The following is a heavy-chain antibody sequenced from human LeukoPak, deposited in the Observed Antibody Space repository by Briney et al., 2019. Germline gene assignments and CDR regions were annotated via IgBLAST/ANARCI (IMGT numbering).Heavy chain of an antibody. CDR2: IRSKANSYAT. V-gene: IGHV3-73*01. J-gene: IGHJ6*03. CDR1: GFTFSGSA. CDR3: ARDAMAREDIVVVPAQFVHYYYYMDI. Sequence: GGSLRLSCAASGFTFSGSAMHWVRQASGKGLEWVGRIRSKANSYATAYAASVKGRFTISRDDSKNTAYLQMNSLKTEDTAVYYCARDAMAREDIVVVPAQFVHYYYYMDIWGKGTTVTVSS. D-gene: IGHD2-2*01.